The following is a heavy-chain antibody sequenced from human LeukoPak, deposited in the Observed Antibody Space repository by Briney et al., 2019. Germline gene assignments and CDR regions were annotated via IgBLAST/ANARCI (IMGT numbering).Heavy chain of an antibody. J-gene: IGHJ4*02. CDR3: ARDRFDGSGTQTVDY. D-gene: IGHD3-10*01. CDR2: IWYDGSNK. V-gene: IGHV3-33*08. Sequence: PGGSLRLSCAASGFTFSSYAMSWVRQAPGKGLEWVAVIWYDGSNKYYADSVKGRFTISRDNSKNTLYLQMNSLRAEDTAVYYCARDRFDGSGTQTVDYWGQGTLVTVSS. CDR1: GFTFSSYA.